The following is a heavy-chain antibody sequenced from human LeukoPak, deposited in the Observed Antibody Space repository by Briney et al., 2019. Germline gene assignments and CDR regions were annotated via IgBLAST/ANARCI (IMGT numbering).Heavy chain of an antibody. CDR3: AGPGIAAAI. Sequence: SETLSLTCTVSGGSISSNYWSWIRQPPGKGLEWIGNIQYTGSTNYNPSLKSRAIISLDTSKTQFSLKVSSVTAADTAVYYCAGPGIAAAIWGQGTMATVSS. CDR2: IQYTGST. CDR1: GGSISSNY. D-gene: IGHD6-13*01. J-gene: IGHJ3*02. V-gene: IGHV4-59*01.